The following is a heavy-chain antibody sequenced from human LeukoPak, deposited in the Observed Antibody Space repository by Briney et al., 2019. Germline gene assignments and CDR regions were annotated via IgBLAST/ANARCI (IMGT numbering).Heavy chain of an antibody. V-gene: IGHV3-23*01. CDR2: ISGSGGST. Sequence: PGGSPRLSCAASGFTFSSYAMSWVRQAPGKGLEWVSAISGSGGSTYYADSVKGRFTISRDNSKNTLYLQMNSLRAEDTAVYYCATQALSSGSYYFDYWGQGTLVTVSS. CDR3: ATQALSSGSYYFDY. J-gene: IGHJ4*02. CDR1: GFTFSSYA. D-gene: IGHD6-19*01.